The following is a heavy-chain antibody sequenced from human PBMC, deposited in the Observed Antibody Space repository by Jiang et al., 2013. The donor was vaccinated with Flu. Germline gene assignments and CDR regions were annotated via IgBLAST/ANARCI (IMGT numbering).Heavy chain of an antibody. CDR1: GYTFTSYY. CDR3: ARDDLTYDSSGYYYYFDY. CDR2: INPSGGST. V-gene: IGHV1-46*03. Sequence: SGAEVKKPGASVKVSCKASGYTFTSYYMHWVRQAPGQGLEWMGIINPSGGSTSYAQKFQGRVTMTRDTSTSTVYMELSSLRSEDTAVYYCARDDLTYDSSGYYYYFDYWGQGTLVTVSS. J-gene: IGHJ4*02. D-gene: IGHD3-22*01.